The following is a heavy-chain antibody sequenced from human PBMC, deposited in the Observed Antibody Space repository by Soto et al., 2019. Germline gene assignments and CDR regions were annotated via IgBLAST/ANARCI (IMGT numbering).Heavy chain of an antibody. CDR2: IRGNGADT. V-gene: IGHV3-23*01. Sequence: PGGSLRLSCAGSGFTFSNYAMTWVRQAPGKGLEYVSSIRGNGADTSYADSVKGRFTISRDNSKNTVHLQLNSLRVDDTATYFCSKDPNGDYIGAFDSWGQGSLVTVSS. CDR1: GFTFSNYA. CDR3: SKDPNGDYIGAFDS. J-gene: IGHJ4*02. D-gene: IGHD4-17*01.